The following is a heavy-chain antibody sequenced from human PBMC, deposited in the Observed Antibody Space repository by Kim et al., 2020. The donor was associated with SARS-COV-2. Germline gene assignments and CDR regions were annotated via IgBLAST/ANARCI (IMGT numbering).Heavy chain of an antibody. J-gene: IGHJ4*02. CDR3: ARDGDSGYDIDY. Sequence: SETLSLTCTVSGGSISSSSYYWGWIRQPPGKGLEWIGSIYYSGSTYYNPSLKSRVTISVDTSKNQFSLKLSSVTAADTAVYYCARDGDSGYDIDYWGQGT. CDR2: IYYSGST. V-gene: IGHV4-39*07. D-gene: IGHD5-12*01. CDR1: GGSISSSSYY.